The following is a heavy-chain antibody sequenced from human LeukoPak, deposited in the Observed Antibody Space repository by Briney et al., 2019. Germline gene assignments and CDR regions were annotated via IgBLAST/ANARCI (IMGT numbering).Heavy chain of an antibody. D-gene: IGHD1-26*01. CDR1: GFTFSTFS. J-gene: IGHJ4*02. Sequence: GGSLRLSCAASGFTFSTFSMNWVRQAPGKGLEWVSYISSNSGTIYYADSVKGRFTISRDNAKNSLSLQMNSLRREDTAVYYCARDLISGAYTFDYWGQGTLVTVSS. V-gene: IGHV3-48*01. CDR3: ARDLISGAYTFDY. CDR2: ISSNSGTI.